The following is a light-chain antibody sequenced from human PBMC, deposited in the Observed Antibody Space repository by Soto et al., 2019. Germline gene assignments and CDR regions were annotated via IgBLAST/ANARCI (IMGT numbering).Light chain of an antibody. CDR1: QSISAW. V-gene: IGKV1-5*03. CDR3: QQYNTWVRGT. Sequence: DIQMTQSPSTLSASVGDRVAITCRASQSISAWLAWYQQKPGKAPRLLIYKASTLEIGVPSRFSGSGSGTEFTLTISSLQPDDVATYFCQQYNTWVRGTFGQGTKLEIK. CDR2: KAS. J-gene: IGKJ2*01.